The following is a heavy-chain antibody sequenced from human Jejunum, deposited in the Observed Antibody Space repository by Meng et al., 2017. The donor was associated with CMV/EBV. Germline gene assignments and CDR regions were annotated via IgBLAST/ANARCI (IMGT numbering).Heavy chain of an antibody. V-gene: IGHV7-4-1*01. CDR3: ARGNGWRFDY. CDR1: GYTFTSSS. J-gene: IGHJ4*02. Sequence: QGQLVHSGSELKKPGDSVKVSCQAAGYTFTSSSMNWVRHAPGQGLEWMGWININTGNSTYAQGFTGRFVFSLDTSVSTAYLQIDSLKADDTAVYYCARGNGWRFDYWGQGTLVTVFS. CDR2: ININTGNS. D-gene: IGHD6-19*01.